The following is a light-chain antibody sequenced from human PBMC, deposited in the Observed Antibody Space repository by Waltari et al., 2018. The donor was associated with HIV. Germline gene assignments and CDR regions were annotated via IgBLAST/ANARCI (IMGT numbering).Light chain of an antibody. CDR3: YSTESSGTHRV. V-gene: IGLV3-10*01. J-gene: IGLJ3*02. Sequence: SYELTPPPPVSVSPGHTARITCSGETLPNKYAHWYQQKSGQAPVLVIYEDIKRPSGIPERFSGSSSGTVAILTISGAQVEDEADYYCYSTESSGTHRVFGGGTKLTVL. CDR1: TLPNKY. CDR2: EDI.